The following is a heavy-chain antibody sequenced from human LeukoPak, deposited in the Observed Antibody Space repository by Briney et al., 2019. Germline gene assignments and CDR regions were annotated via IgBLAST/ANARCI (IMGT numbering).Heavy chain of an antibody. D-gene: IGHD2-2*01. CDR1: GYTFTSYG. V-gene: IGHV1-18*01. Sequence: ASVKVSCKASGYTFTSYGISWVRQAPGQGLEWMGWISAYNGNTNYAQKLQGRVTMTTDTSTSTAYMELRSLRSDDTAVYYCARDALRPAEGRYYYYGMDVWGQGTTVTVSS. CDR3: ARDALRPAEGRYYYYGMDV. CDR2: ISAYNGNT. J-gene: IGHJ6*02.